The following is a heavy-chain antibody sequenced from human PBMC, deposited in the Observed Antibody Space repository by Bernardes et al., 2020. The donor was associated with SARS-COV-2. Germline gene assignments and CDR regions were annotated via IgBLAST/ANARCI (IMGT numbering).Heavy chain of an antibody. CDR2: INEDGTIT. Sequence: VGSLRLSCAASGLTFSSFWMHWVRQVPGKGLVWVSRINEDGTITDYADSVKGRFTISRDNAKNTLFLHMNSLRAEDTAVYYCARDVVGKEDFWGQGTLVTVSS. J-gene: IGHJ4*02. D-gene: IGHD2-15*01. CDR1: GLTFSSFW. CDR3: ARDVVGKEDF. V-gene: IGHV3-74*01.